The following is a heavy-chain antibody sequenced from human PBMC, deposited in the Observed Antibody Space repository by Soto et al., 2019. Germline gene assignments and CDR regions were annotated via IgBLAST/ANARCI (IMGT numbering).Heavy chain of an antibody. CDR1: GDSISSTYSY. V-gene: IGHV4-39*02. D-gene: IGHD4-17*01. CDR2: IYYNGKT. J-gene: IGHJ5*02. Sequence: PSETLSLTCTVSGDSISSTYSYWGWIRQPPGKGLEWIGSIYYNGKTYYNPSLGRRVTISVDTSKNHFSLMLTSGTAADTAVYFCARPQGTTSMYHWFDPWGQGTPVTVSS. CDR3: ARPQGTTSMYHWFDP.